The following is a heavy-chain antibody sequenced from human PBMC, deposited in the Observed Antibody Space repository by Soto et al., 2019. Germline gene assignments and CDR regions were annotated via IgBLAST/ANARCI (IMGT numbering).Heavy chain of an antibody. CDR1: GYTFNSYG. CDR3: ARGGYYDSSGSRNYHYYGMDA. Sequence: QVQLVQSGTEVKKPGASVKVSCKASGYTFNSYGISWVRQAPGQGLEWMGWISPYDDNTNYAQNFQGRITMTTDTSTRTGYMELRSLRSDDTAVYYCARGGYYDSSGSRNYHYYGMDAWGQGTTVTVS. J-gene: IGHJ6*02. D-gene: IGHD3-22*01. CDR2: ISPYDDNT. V-gene: IGHV1-18*01.